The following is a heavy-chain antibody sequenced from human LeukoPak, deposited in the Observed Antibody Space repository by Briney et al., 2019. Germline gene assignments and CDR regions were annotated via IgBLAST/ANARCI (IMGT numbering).Heavy chain of an antibody. Sequence: GGSLRLSCAASGFTFDDYAMHWVRQAPGKGLEWVSGISWNSGNIAYADSVKGRFTISRDGAKTSLYLQINNLRAEDTALYYCAKAHDYGDYAGFDYWGQGTLVSVSS. D-gene: IGHD4-17*01. CDR1: GFTFDDYA. V-gene: IGHV3-9*01. J-gene: IGHJ4*02. CDR3: AKAHDYGDYAGFDY. CDR2: ISWNSGNI.